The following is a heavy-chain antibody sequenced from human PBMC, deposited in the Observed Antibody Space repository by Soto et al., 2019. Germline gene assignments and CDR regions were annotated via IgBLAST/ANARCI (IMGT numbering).Heavy chain of an antibody. D-gene: IGHD2-2*02. CDR2: ISSSSSYI. J-gene: IGHJ6*02. Sequence: EVQLVESGGGLVKPGGSLRLSCAASGFTFSSYSMNWVRQAPGKGLEWVSSISSSSSYIYYADSVKGRFTISRDNAKNSLYLQMNSLRAEDTAVYYCARRPDCSSTSCYKGAYYYYGMDVWGQGTTVTVSS. CDR3: ARRPDCSSTSCYKGAYYYYGMDV. CDR1: GFTFSSYS. V-gene: IGHV3-21*01.